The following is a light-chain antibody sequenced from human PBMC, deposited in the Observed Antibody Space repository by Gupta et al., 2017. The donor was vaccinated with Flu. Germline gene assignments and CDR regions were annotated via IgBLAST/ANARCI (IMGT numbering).Light chain of an antibody. CDR3: WADAADDSVI. V-gene: IGLV2-23*02. J-gene: IGLJ2*01. CDR2: EVS. Sequence: STISCTGTNSDIGNCNVVAWYQQETAKDTNLMIYEVSKCPANIPSSFSASKAGNTASLTISGREAEDAADYYCWADAADDSVIFGGGTRLTVL. CDR1: NSDIGNCNV.